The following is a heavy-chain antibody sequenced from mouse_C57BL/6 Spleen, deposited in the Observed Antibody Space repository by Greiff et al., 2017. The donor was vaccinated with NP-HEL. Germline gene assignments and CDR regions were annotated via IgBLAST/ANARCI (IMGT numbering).Heavy chain of an antibody. Sequence: QVQLQQSGAELVKPGASVKISCKASGYAFSSYWMNWVKQRPGKGLEWIGQIYPGDGDTNYNGKFKGKATLTADKSSSTAYMQLSSLTSEDSAVYFCARSEDITNFDYWGQGTTLTVSS. V-gene: IGHV1-80*01. CDR1: GYAFSSYW. CDR2: IYPGDGDT. CDR3: ARSEDITNFDY. J-gene: IGHJ2*01. D-gene: IGHD1-1*01.